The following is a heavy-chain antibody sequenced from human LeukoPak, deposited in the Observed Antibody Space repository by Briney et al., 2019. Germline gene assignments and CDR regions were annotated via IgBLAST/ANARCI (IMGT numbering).Heavy chain of an antibody. CDR3: ARVATPDVSSPLDF. V-gene: IGHV4-4*07. Sequence: PSETLSLTCDVSGASISGYWWSWIRQPAGKGLEWIGRMYTDGDTNYNPALKSRVTVSVDTSKNLFSLKLISVTAADTAVYFCARVATPDVSSPLDFWGQGILVTVSS. J-gene: IGHJ4*02. D-gene: IGHD6-19*01. CDR1: GASISGYW. CDR2: MYTDGDT.